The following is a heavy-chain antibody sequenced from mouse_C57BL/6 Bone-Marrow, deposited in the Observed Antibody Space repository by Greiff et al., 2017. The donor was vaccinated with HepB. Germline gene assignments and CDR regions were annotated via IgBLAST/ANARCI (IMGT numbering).Heavy chain of an antibody. Sequence: EVKVVESGGGLVKPGGSLKLSCAASGFTFSTYAMSWVRQTPEKRLEWVATISDGGSYTYYPDNVKGRFTISRDNAKNNLYLQMSHLKSEDTAMYYCARDPYGHGAWFAYWGQGTLVTVSA. D-gene: IGHD2-2*01. V-gene: IGHV5-4*01. CDR2: ISDGGSYT. J-gene: IGHJ3*01. CDR3: ARDPYGHGAWFAY. CDR1: GFTFSTYA.